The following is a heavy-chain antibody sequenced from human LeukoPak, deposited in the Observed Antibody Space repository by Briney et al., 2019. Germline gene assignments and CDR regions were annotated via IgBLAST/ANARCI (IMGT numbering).Heavy chain of an antibody. CDR3: AKDVKIRFTNWFDP. Sequence: GGSLRLSCAASGFTFSSYAMHWVRQAPGKGLEYVSAISSNGGSTYYANSVKGRFTISRDNSKNTLYLQMGSLRAEDMAVYYCAKDVKIRFTNWFDPWGQGTLVTVSS. CDR2: ISSNGGST. CDR1: GFTFSSYA. V-gene: IGHV3-64*01. D-gene: IGHD3-3*01. J-gene: IGHJ5*02.